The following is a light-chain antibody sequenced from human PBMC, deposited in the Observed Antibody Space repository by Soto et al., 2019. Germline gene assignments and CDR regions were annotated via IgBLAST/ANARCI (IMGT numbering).Light chain of an antibody. CDR2: RSS. J-gene: IGKJ5*01. CDR1: QSITTNY. V-gene: IGKV3-20*01. Sequence: EIVLTQSPGTLSLSPGERATLSCRASQSITTNYLAWYQQRPDQAPRLLIYRSSSRATGIPDRFSGSGSGTDFTLTISRLEPEDFAVYYCQQYGSSPITFGQGTRLEIK. CDR3: QQYGSSPIT.